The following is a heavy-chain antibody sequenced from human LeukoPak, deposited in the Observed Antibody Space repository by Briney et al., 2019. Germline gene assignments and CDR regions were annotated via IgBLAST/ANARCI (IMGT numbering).Heavy chain of an antibody. J-gene: IGHJ5*02. CDR1: GFTFSSYG. CDR2: IRYDGSNK. Sequence: PGGSLRLSCAASGFTFSSYGMHWARQAPGKGLEWVAFIRYDGSNKYYADSVKGRFTIPRDNSKNTLYLQMNSLRAEDTAVYYCAKDRVPAAIHGVDPWGQGTLVTVSS. V-gene: IGHV3-30*02. D-gene: IGHD2-2*01. CDR3: AKDRVPAAIHGVDP.